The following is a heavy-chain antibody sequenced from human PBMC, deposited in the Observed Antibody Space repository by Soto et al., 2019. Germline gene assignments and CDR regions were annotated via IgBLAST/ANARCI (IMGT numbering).Heavy chain of an antibody. D-gene: IGHD2-15*01. CDR1: GYGFYGYW. V-gene: IGHV5-51*01. CDR3: ARFGAPSLLFNWFDL. J-gene: IGHJ5*02. CDR2: IYPDDSQI. Sequence: GESLKISCQGSGYGFYGYWIAWVLHIPWRGLEWMGIIYPDDSQIRYNPSLQGHVTISADKSINTAYLQWTSLLSSDSGMYYCARFGAPSLLFNWFDLWGQGTLVTVSS.